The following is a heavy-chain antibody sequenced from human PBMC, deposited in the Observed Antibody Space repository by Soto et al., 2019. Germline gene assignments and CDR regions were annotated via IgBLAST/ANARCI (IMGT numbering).Heavy chain of an antibody. CDR2: INPSGGST. CDR3: ARPPFPGCINAICYPLDF. J-gene: IGHJ4*02. V-gene: IGHV1-46*01. CDR1: GYTFTHYY. D-gene: IGHD2-8*01. Sequence: QVQLVQSGAEVKNPGASVKVSCKASGYTFTHYYIHWVRQAPGQGLEWMGMINPSGGSTSYAHKFQGRLTMTTDTSTNTVYMELSSLRSEDTAVYYCARPPFPGCINAICYPLDFWGQGALVTVSS.